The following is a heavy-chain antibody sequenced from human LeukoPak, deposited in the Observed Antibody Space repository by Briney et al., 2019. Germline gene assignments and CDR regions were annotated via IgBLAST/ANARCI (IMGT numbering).Heavy chain of an antibody. V-gene: IGHV1-69*13. CDR2: IIPIFGTA. Sequence: GASVKVSCKSSGFTFTDEYIHWVRQAPGQGLEWMGGIIPIFGTANYAQKFQGRVTITADESTSTAYMELSSLRSEDTAVYYCARSFGSGPGPFDYWGQGTLVTVSS. CDR1: GFTFTDEY. CDR3: ARSFGSGPGPFDY. D-gene: IGHD6-19*01. J-gene: IGHJ4*02.